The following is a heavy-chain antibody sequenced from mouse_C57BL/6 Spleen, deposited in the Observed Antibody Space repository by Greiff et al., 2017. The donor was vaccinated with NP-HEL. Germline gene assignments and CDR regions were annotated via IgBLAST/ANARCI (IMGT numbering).Heavy chain of an antibody. CDR1: GYTFTSYW. CDR3: ARGDYYGSSSLFAY. J-gene: IGHJ3*01. V-gene: IGHV1-50*01. CDR2: IDPSDSYT. D-gene: IGHD1-1*01. Sequence: QVQLQQPGAELVKPGASVKLSCKASGYTFTSYWMQWVKQRPGQGLEWIGEIDPSDSYTNYNQKFKGKATLTVDTSSSTAYMQLSSLTSEDSAVYYCARGDYYGSSSLFAYWGQGTLVTVSA.